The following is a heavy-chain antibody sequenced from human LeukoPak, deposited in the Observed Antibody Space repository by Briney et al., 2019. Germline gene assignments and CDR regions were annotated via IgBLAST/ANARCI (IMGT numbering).Heavy chain of an antibody. V-gene: IGHV3-23*01. CDR1: GFTFSSYA. Sequence: GGPLRLSCAASGFTFSSYAMSWVRQAPGKGLEWASGISGRGGSTYYVFSVKGRFTISRDNSKNTLYLQMNSLRAEDTAVYYCAKSSGSYTPPFYWGQGTLVSVSS. CDR3: AKSSGSYTPPFY. J-gene: IGHJ4*02. CDR2: ISGRGGST. D-gene: IGHD1-26*01.